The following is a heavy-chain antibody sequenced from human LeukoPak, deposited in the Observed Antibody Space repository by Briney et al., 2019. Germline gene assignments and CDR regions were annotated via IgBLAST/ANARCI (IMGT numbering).Heavy chain of an antibody. CDR3: ARHRPNYDILTGYYPDAFDI. V-gene: IGHV4-39*01. CDR2: IYYSGST. J-gene: IGHJ3*02. Sequence: SETLSLTCTVSGGSISSSSYYWGWIRQPPGKGLEWIGSIYYSGSTYYNPSLKGRVTISVDTSKNQFSLKLSSVTAADTAVYYCARHRPNYDILTGYYPDAFDIWGQGTMVTVSS. CDR1: GGSISSSSYY. D-gene: IGHD3-9*01.